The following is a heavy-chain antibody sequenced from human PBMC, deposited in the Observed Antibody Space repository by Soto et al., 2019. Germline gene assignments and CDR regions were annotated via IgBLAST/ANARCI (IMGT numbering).Heavy chain of an antibody. CDR1: GGTFSSYA. CDR3: ARDSNQQLVGYYYGMDV. V-gene: IGHV1-69*13. CDR2: IIPIFGTA. D-gene: IGHD6-13*01. Sequence: ASVKVSCKASGGTFSSYAISWVRQAPGQGLEWMGGIIPIFGTANYTQKFQGRVTITADESTSTAYMELSSLRSEDTAVYYCARDSNQQLVGYYYGMDVWGQGTKGT. J-gene: IGHJ6*02.